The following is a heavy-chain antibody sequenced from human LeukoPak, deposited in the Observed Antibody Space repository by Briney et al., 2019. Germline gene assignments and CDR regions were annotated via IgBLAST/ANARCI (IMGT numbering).Heavy chain of an antibody. CDR1: GFTFDDYA. CDR2: ISWNSGSI. V-gene: IGHV3-9*01. Sequence: PGGSLRLSCAAAGFTFDDYAMHWVRQAPGKGLEWVSGISWNSGSIDYADSVKGRFTISRDNAKNSLYLQMNTLRAEDTALYYCAKGFCSSTSCYFFDPWGQGTLVTVSS. D-gene: IGHD2-2*01. J-gene: IGHJ5*02. CDR3: AKGFCSSTSCYFFDP.